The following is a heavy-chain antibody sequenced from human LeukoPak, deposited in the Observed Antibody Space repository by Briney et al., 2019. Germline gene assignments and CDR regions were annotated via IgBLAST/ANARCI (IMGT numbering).Heavy chain of an antibody. CDR1: GFTFSSYA. V-gene: IGHV3-30*18. Sequence: GGSLRLSCAASGFTFSSYAMSWVRQAPGKGLEWVAVISYDGSNKYYADSVKGRFTVSRDNSKNTLYLQMNSLRAEDTAVYYCAKDLSPLRVITPYYYYGMDVWGQGTTVTVSS. D-gene: IGHD4-23*01. J-gene: IGHJ6*02. CDR3: AKDLSPLRVITPYYYYGMDV. CDR2: ISYDGSNK.